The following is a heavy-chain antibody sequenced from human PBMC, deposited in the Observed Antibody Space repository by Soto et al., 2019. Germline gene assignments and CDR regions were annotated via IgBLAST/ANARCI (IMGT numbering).Heavy chain of an antibody. CDR1: GFTFTDYW. CDR2: INIDGSAK. D-gene: IGHD1-26*01. Sequence: EVQLVESGGGLVQSGGSLRLSCEASGFTFTDYWMGWVRQAPGKGLEWLATINIDGSAKYYMDSVNGPFTISRDNAQNSLYLQMNGLRAEDTAVYYCGSDAWETWGQGVLVTVSS. J-gene: IGHJ4*02. V-gene: IGHV3-7*01. CDR3: GSDAWET.